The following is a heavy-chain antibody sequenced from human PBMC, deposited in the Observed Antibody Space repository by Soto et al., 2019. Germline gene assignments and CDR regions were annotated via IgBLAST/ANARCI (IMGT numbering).Heavy chain of an antibody. CDR2: ISAYNGNT. V-gene: IGHV1-18*01. CDR1: GYTFTSYG. D-gene: IGHD2-2*01. Sequence: GASVKVSCKAPGYTFTSYGISWVRQAPGQGLEWMGWISAYNGNTNYAQKLQGRVTMTTDTSTSTAYMELRSLRSDDTAVYYCARVAVGVVVVPAANFAFDISGQGTMVTVSS. J-gene: IGHJ3*02. CDR3: ARVAVGVVVVPAANFAFDI.